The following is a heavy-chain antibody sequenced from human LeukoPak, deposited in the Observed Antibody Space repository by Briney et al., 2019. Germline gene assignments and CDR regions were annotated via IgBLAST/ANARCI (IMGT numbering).Heavy chain of an antibody. J-gene: IGHJ4*02. Sequence: ASVKVSCNASGYTFTSYGISWVRQAPGQGLEWMGWISAYNGNTNYAQKFQGRVTMTTDTSTSTAYMEPRSLRSDDTAVYYCAHSMGATEFDYWGQGTLVTVSS. V-gene: IGHV1-18*01. CDR2: ISAYNGNT. CDR3: AHSMGATEFDY. D-gene: IGHD1-26*01. CDR1: GYTFTSYG.